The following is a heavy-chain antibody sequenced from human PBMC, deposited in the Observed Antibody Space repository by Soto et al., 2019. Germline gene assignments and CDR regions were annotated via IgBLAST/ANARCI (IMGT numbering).Heavy chain of an antibody. Sequence: ESGGGSVPPGASARLSCLTSGFMFDNYAMSWVRQSPARGLEWVAAISGSGHATYYTQSVRGRFTISRDKSKKTVFLQMNNLRTEDTAIYYCAKGRYFDSSGGCANYWGLGTLVTVSS. CDR1: GFMFDNYA. CDR2: ISGSGHAT. J-gene: IGHJ4*02. CDR3: AKGRYFDSSGGCANY. D-gene: IGHD3-22*01. V-gene: IGHV3-23*01.